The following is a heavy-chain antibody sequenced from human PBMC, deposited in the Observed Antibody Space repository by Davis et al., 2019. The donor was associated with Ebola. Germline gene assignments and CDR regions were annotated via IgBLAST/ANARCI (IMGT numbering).Heavy chain of an antibody. CDR3: ARDRLGGSRYYYYGMDV. V-gene: IGHV1-46*01. Sequence: ASVKVSCKASGYTFTSYYMHWVRQAPGQGLEWMGIINPSGGSTSYAQKFQGRVTITRDTSASTAYMELSSLRSEDTAVYYCARDRLGGSRYYYYGMDVWGQGTTVTVSS. D-gene: IGHD2-15*01. CDR1: GYTFTSYY. J-gene: IGHJ6*02. CDR2: INPSGGST.